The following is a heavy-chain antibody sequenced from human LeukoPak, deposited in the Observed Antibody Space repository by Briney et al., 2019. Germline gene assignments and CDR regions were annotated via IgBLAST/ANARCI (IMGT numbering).Heavy chain of an antibody. CDR2: ISVSGGTT. J-gene: IGHJ4*02. V-gene: IGHV3-23*01. D-gene: IGHD3-10*01. CDR3: TKGFYDSGSSLSALDH. CDR1: GFTSSSYG. Sequence: GGSLRLSCAASGFTSSSYGMSWVRQAPGKGLQWVSGISVSGGTTHYADSVKGRFTISRDNSKHTLYLQMNSLRAEGTALYYCTKGFYDSGSSLSALDHWGQGTLVTVSS.